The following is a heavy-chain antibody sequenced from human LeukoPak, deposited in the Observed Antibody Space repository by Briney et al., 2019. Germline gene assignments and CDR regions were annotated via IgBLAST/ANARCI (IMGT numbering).Heavy chain of an antibody. CDR1: GGSISTYY. J-gene: IGHJ4*02. CDR3: ARHDTGIAARPFDN. CDR2: IHASGPT. V-gene: IGHV4-4*09. D-gene: IGHD6-6*01. Sequence: SETLSLTCTVSGGSISTYYWSWIRRPPGKGLEWIAYIHASGPTNYNPSLKSRITISVDTSKNQFSLKLSSVTAADTAVYYCARHDTGIAARPFDNWGQGTLVTVSA.